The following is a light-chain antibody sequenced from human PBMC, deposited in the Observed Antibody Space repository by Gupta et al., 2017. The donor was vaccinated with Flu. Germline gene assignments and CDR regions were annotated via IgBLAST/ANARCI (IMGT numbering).Light chain of an antibody. J-gene: IGLJ1*01. CDR1: CSAIGASDY. CDR2: ALS. CDR3: CSYGVNYV. Sequence: TRTCSAIGASDYVSRLQQHPGKDRKLMIDALSRRPAGVPYRFSDAKSGNTASLTLSGRQADDESNYYCCSYGVNYVFGTGTKVTVL. V-gene: IGLV2-11*01.